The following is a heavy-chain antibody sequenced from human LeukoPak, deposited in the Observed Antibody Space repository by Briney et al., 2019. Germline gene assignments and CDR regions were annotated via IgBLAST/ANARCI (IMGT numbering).Heavy chain of an antibody. Sequence: ASVTVSCRASGGTFSIYAISWVRQAPGRGLEWMGGIIPIFGTANYAQKFQGRVTITADESTSTAYMELSSLRSEDTAVYYCTRGGSGWDYWFDPWGQGTLVTVSS. CDR3: TRGGSGWDYWFDP. J-gene: IGHJ5*02. D-gene: IGHD6-19*01. CDR1: GGTFSIYA. V-gene: IGHV1-69*13. CDR2: IIPIFGTA.